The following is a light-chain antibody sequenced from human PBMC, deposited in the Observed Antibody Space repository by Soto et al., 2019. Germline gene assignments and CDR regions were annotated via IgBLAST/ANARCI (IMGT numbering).Light chain of an antibody. CDR2: EVS. Sequence: QSVLTQPASVSGSPGQSLTISCTGTSIDIAPYNYVSWYQQHPGKAPKLIIYEVSYRPSGISNRFSGSKPGNTASLAISGLQAEDEADYYCSSYTSSTNYVFGTGTKVPS. CDR3: SSYTSSTNYV. V-gene: IGLV2-14*01. J-gene: IGLJ1*01. CDR1: SIDIAPYNY.